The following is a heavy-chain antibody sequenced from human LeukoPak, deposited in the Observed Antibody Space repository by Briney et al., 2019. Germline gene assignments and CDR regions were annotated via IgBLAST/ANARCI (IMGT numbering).Heavy chain of an antibody. Sequence: GGSLILSCAASGFTFSSYAMSWVRQAPGKGLEWVSAISASGGTTYCADPVKGRFTISRDNSENTLYMQMSSLRAEDTAVYYCAKDRQTFGYFDYWGQGTLVTVSS. CDR1: GFTFSSYA. CDR2: ISASGGTT. D-gene: IGHD3-10*01. CDR3: AKDRQTFGYFDY. V-gene: IGHV3-23*01. J-gene: IGHJ4*02.